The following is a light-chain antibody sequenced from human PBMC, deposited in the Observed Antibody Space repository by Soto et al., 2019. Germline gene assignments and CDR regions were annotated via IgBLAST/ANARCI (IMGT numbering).Light chain of an antibody. V-gene: IGKV3-20*01. CDR2: GAS. CDR3: QQYGSSPRT. J-gene: IGKJ2*02. CDR1: QSVSSSC. Sequence: EIVLTQSPGTLSLSPGERATLSCRASQSVSSSCLAWYQHKPGQAPRPLIYGASSRATGIPDRFSGSGSGTDFTLTISRLEPEDFAVYYCQQYGSSPRTFGQGTKLEIK.